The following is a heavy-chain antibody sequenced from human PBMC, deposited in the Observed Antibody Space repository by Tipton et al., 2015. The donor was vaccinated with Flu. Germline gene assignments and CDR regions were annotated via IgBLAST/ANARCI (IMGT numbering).Heavy chain of an antibody. D-gene: IGHD4-11*01. V-gene: IGHV4-34*01. CDR1: GGSFSGHY. CDR2: INQSGST. CDR3: ARRDFSNYVSEPKNWFDP. J-gene: IGHJ5*02. Sequence: TLSLTCAVYGGSFSGHYWSWIRRPPGKGLEWIGEINQSGSTNSNPSLKSRAAISVDTSKNQFSLRLASVTAADTAVYFCARRDFSNYVSEPKNWFDPWGPGILVTVSS.